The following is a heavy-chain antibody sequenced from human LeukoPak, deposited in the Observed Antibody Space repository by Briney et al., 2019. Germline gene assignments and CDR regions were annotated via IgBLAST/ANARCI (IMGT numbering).Heavy chain of an antibody. J-gene: IGHJ4*02. CDR3: ATGYRSAYSWDS. CDR2: ISDSTSSK. CDR1: RFTFSSYG. V-gene: IGHV3-48*02. Sequence: PGGSLRLSCAASRFTFSSYGMNWVRQAPGKGLEWVSYISDSTSSKYYADSVKGRFTISRDNAKNSLYLQMNSLRDEDTAVYYCATGYRSAYSWDSWGQGTLVTVSS. D-gene: IGHD5-12*01.